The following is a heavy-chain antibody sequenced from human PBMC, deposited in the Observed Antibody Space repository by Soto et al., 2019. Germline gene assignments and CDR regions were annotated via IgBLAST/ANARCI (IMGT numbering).Heavy chain of an antibody. CDR3: ARAKPMTTVTYYYYYGMDV. D-gene: IGHD4-4*01. CDR1: GFTFSSYA. CDR2: ISYDGSNK. Sequence: QVQLVESGGGVVQPGRSLRLSCAASGFTFSSYAMHWVRQAPGKGLEWVAVISYDGSNKYYADSVKGRFTISRDNSKNTLCLQMSSLRAEDTAVYYCARAKPMTTVTYYYYYGMDVWGQGTTVTVSS. J-gene: IGHJ6*02. V-gene: IGHV3-30-3*01.